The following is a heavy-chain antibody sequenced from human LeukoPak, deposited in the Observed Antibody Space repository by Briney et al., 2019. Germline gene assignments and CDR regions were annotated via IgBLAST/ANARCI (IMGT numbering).Heavy chain of an antibody. D-gene: IGHD2-21*01. Sequence: PGGSLRLSCAASGFTFSSYGMNWVRQAPGKRLEWVSYISSSSDSIYYADSLKGRFTISRDNAENSLYLQMNSLRAEDTAVYYCAKAPSCGGDCYYAMDVWGQGTLVTVSS. CDR3: AKAPSCGGDCYYAMDV. CDR1: GFTFSSYG. CDR2: ISSSSDSI. V-gene: IGHV3-48*01. J-gene: IGHJ6*02.